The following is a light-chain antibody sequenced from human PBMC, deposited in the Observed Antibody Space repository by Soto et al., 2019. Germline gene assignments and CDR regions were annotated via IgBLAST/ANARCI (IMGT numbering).Light chain of an antibody. CDR1: EDIATH. V-gene: IGKV1-33*01. J-gene: IGKJ2*01. CDR3: QQFHSLPYT. CDR2: DAS. Sequence: DTQMTQSPHSLSASVGDRVTIACQANEDIATHLNWYRQRPGKAPDLLIYDASNLEPGVPSRFSGAGSGTDFTFTISGLLPEDFAIYYCQQFHSLPYTFGQGTKLEI.